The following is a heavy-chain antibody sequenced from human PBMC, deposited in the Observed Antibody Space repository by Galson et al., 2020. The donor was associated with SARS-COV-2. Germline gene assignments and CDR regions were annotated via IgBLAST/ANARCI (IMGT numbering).Heavy chain of an antibody. J-gene: IGHJ4*02. D-gene: IGHD3-22*01. V-gene: IGHV3-23*01. CDR3: ATPRYYYDSSGFDY. Sequence: GGSLRPPFAASGFPSTSYAMSWVRQPPGKGLEWVSPISGSGGSPYYADSVQGRFTISRDNSKNTLYLQMNSLRAEDTAVYYCATPRYYYDSSGFDYWGQGTLVTVSS. CDR1: GFPSTSYA. CDR2: ISGSGGSP.